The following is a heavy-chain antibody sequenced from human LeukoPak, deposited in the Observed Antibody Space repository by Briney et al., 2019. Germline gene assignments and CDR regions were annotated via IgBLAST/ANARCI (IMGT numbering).Heavy chain of an antibody. CDR1: GYTFTSYD. CDR3: ARRKYSSSWYDFAYYYYGMDV. D-gene: IGHD6-13*01. J-gene: IGHJ6*02. V-gene: IGHV1-8*01. Sequence: GASVKVSCKASGYTFTSYDINWVRQATGQGLEWMGWMSPNSGNTGYAQKFQGRVTMTRNTSISTAYMELSSLRSEDTAVYYCARRKYSSSWYDFAYYYYGMDVWGQGTTVTVSS. CDR2: MSPNSGNT.